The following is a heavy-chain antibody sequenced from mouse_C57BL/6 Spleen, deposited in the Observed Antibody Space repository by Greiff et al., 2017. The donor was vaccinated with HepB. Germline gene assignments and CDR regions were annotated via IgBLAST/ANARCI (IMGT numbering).Heavy chain of an antibody. J-gene: IGHJ2*01. CDR2: ISDGGSYT. D-gene: IGHD2-4*01. CDR1: GFTFSSYA. Sequence: DVQLVESGGGLVKPGGSLKLSCAASGFTFSSYAMPWVRQTPEKRLEWVATISDGGSYTYYPDNVKGRFTISRDNAKNNLYLQMSHLKSEDTAMYYCARDNDYDWDYWGQGTTLTVSS. V-gene: IGHV5-4*01. CDR3: ARDNDYDWDY.